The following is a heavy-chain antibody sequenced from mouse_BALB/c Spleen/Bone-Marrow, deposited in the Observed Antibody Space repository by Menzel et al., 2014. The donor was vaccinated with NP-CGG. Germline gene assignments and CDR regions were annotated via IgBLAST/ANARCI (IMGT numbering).Heavy chain of an antibody. CDR2: ISNGGGSI. CDR1: GFTFSSYT. J-gene: IGHJ3*01. D-gene: IGHD1-1*01. Sequence: VQLKQSGGGLVQPGGSLKLSCAASGFTFSSYTMSWVRQTPEKRLVWVAYISNGGGSIYYPDTVKGRVTISRDNDKNTLYLQMSSLKSEDTAMYYCASHYYDSSPFAYWGQGTLVTVSA. CDR3: ASHYYDSSPFAY. V-gene: IGHV5-12-2*01.